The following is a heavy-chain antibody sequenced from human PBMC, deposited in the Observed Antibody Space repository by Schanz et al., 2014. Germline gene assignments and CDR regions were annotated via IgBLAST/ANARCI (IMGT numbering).Heavy chain of an antibody. CDR3: ARDQASTH. CDR2: TYLGGNT. V-gene: IGHV3-66*01. J-gene: IGHJ4*02. CDR1: GFSISDHT. Sequence: VQLVESGGVVAQPGGSLRLSCAASGFSISDHTMRWDRQAPGKGLEPVSVTYLGGNTDYADSVKGRFTISRDDSKNTLHLQMNSLRSEDTAIYFCARDQASTHWGQGTPVTVSS.